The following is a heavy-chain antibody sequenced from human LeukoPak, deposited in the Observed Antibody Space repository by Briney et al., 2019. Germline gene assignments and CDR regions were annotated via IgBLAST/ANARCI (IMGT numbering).Heavy chain of an antibody. V-gene: IGHV3-7*01. CDR2: INQHGSER. CDR1: GSTFSSHW. J-gene: IGHJ4*02. CDR3: CGGGCF. D-gene: IGHD2-21*02. Sequence: PGGSLRLSCAASGSTFSSHWMMWVREAPGKGLEWVANINQHGSERYFADSVKGRFTISRDNAKNLLYLQMNSLRAEDTAVYCDCGGGCFWGQGTLVTVSS.